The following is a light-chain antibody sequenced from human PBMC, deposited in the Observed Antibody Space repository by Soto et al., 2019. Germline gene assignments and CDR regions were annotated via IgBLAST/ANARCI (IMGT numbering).Light chain of an antibody. CDR2: GAS. CDR1: QSGSSNY. Sequence: EIVLTPAPGTLSLSPGERATLSCRASQSGSSNYLVWYHQKPGQAPRPLIYGASTRATGIPDRFSGSGSGTDCTLPISRLEPDDFAVYYCQQYCGSSYTFGQGTKLELK. J-gene: IGKJ2*01. V-gene: IGKV3-20*01. CDR3: QQYCGSSYT.